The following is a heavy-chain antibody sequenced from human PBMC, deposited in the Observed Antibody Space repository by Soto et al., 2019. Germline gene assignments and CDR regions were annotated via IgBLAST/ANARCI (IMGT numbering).Heavy chain of an antibody. Sequence: QVQLVQSGAEVKKPGASVKVSCKASGYTFTGYYMHWVRQAPGQGLEWMGWINPNSGGTNYAQKFQGWVTMTRDTSISTADMERSRLRSDDTAVYYCARDGGYDFWSGYVSRTPFYTFDYWGQGTLVTVSS. V-gene: IGHV1-2*04. CDR1: GYTFTGYY. J-gene: IGHJ4*02. CDR2: INPNSGGT. CDR3: ARDGGYDFWSGYVSRTPFYTFDY. D-gene: IGHD3-3*01.